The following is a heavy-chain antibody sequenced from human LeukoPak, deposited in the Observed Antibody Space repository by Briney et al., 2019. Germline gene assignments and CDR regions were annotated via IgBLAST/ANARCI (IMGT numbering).Heavy chain of an antibody. D-gene: IGHD2-15*01. Sequence: PGGSLRLSCAASGFTFSSYAMSWVRQPPGKGLEWVSGISGSAGSTHYADSVKGRFTISRDNSKNTLYLQMNSLSAEDTAVYYCAKGPLGYCGGGTCYVSDWGQGTLVIVSS. V-gene: IGHV3-23*01. CDR1: GFTFSSYA. CDR3: AKGPLGYCGGGTCYVSD. CDR2: ISGSAGST. J-gene: IGHJ4*02.